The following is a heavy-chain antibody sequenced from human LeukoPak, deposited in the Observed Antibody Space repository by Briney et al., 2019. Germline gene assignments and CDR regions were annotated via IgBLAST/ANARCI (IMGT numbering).Heavy chain of an antibody. CDR3: ARQFLGSPTTFDY. CDR1: GGSISSYY. J-gene: IGHJ4*02. V-gene: IGHV4-59*04. Sequence: SETLSLTCTVSGGSISSYYWSWIRQPPGKGLGWIGYIYYSGSTYYNPSLKSRVTMSVDTSKNQFSLKLTSVTAADTAVYYCARQFLGSPTTFDYWGQGTLVTVSS. D-gene: IGHD3-16*01. CDR2: IYYSGST.